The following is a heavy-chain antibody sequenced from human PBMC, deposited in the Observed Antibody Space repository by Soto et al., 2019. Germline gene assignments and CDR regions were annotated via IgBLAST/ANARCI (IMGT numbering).Heavy chain of an antibody. CDR3: AREIDSSGAHYYYYGMDV. J-gene: IGHJ6*02. Sequence: GGSLRLSCAASGFTFSSYAMHWVRQAPGKGLEWVAVISYDGSNKYYADSVKGRFTISRDNSKNTLYLQMNSLRAEDTAVYYCAREIDSSGAHYYYYGMDVWGQGTTVTFSS. CDR1: GFTFSSYA. V-gene: IGHV3-30-3*01. D-gene: IGHD3-10*01. CDR2: ISYDGSNK.